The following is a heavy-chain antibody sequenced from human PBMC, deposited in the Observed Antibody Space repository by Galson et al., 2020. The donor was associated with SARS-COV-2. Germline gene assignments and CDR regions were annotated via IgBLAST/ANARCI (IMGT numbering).Heavy chain of an antibody. CDR1: GGSISSYY. D-gene: IGHD3-10*01. CDR2: IYTSGST. CDR3: ARDVKVVRGDNSTNYYYYGMDV. Sequence: SQTLSLTCTVSGGSISSYYWSWIRQPAGKGLEWIGRIYTSGSTNYNPSLKSRVTMSVDTSKNQFSLKLSSVTAADTAVYYCARDVKVVRGDNSTNYYYYGMDVWGQGTTVTVSS. V-gene: IGHV4-4*07. J-gene: IGHJ6*02.